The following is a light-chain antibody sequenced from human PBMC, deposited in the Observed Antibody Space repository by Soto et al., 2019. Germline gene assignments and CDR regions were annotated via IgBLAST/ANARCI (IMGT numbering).Light chain of an antibody. CDR3: SSCTSSSSVV. V-gene: IGLV2-14*01. Sequence: QSALTQPASVSGSPGQSITISCIGTNTDVGYYNYVSWYQQHPGKAPKLMIYEVTNRPSGVSNRFSGSKSGNTASLTISGLQAEDEADYYCSSCTSSSSVVFGGGTKVTVL. CDR2: EVT. CDR1: NTDVGYYNY. J-gene: IGLJ2*01.